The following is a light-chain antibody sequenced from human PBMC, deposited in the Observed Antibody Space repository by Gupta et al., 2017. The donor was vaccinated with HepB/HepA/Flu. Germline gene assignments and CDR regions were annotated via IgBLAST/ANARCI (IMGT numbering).Light chain of an antibody. Sequence: QVVLTQSPSASASLGASVRLTCTLSSGHSSYSIAWHQQQPQKGPRYLMRLNSDGSFNKGDAIPDRFSGSRSGAARYLTISSLQSEDESYYYCQTWGTAMLFGGGTKLTVL. CDR2: LNSDGSF. J-gene: IGLJ2*01. V-gene: IGLV4-69*01. CDR3: QTWGTAML. CDR1: SGHSSYS.